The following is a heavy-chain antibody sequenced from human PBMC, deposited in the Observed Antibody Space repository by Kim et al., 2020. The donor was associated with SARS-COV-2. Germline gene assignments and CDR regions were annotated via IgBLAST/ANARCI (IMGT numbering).Heavy chain of an antibody. D-gene: IGHD3-16*01. CDR3: ARVLGSYYYYGLDV. CDR1: GGSISSYY. Sequence: SVTLSLTCTVSGGSISSYYWSWIRQPPGKGLEWIGYTYYSGTTNHNPSLKSRITISVDSSKNQFSLNMSSVTAADTAVYYCARVLGSYYYYGLDVWGPGTTVTVSS. CDR2: TYYSGTT. J-gene: IGHJ6*02. V-gene: IGHV4-59*01.